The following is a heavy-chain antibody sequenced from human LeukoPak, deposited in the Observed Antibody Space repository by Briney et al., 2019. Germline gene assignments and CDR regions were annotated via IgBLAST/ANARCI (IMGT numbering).Heavy chain of an antibody. V-gene: IGHV3-7*01. D-gene: IGHD3-10*01. CDR2: IKQDGSEK. Sequence: GGSLRLSCAASGFTFSSYWMSWVRQAPGKGLEWVANIKQDGSEKYYVDSVKGRFTISRDNAKNSLYLQMNSLRAEDTAVYYCARGTRYGSGSSARYYYYGVDVWGQGTTVTVSS. CDR3: ARGTRYGSGSSARYYYYGVDV. J-gene: IGHJ6*02. CDR1: GFTFSSYW.